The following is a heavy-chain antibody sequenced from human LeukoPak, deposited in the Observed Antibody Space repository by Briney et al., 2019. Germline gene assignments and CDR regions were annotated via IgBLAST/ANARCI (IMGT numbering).Heavy chain of an antibody. CDR2: IYYSGST. CDR1: GGSISSGSYN. CDR3: ARGYGGNSGTGAGWFDP. D-gene: IGHD4-23*01. Sequence: SETLSLSCTVSGGSISSGSYNWSWIRQPPGKGLEWIGYIYYSGSTNYNPSLKSRVTISVDTSKNQFSLKLSSVTAADTAVYYCARGYGGNSGTGAGWFDPWGQGTLVTVSS. J-gene: IGHJ5*02. V-gene: IGHV4-61*01.